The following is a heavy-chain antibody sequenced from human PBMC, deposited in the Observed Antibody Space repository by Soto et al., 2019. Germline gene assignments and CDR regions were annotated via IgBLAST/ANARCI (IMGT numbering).Heavy chain of an antibody. J-gene: IGHJ4*02. Sequence: QVQLVESGGGVVQPGKSLRLSCAASGFTFSSYAIHWVRQAPGKGLEWVALISSDGSKTYYTDSVKGRFTISRDNSKNTLSLQMNSLRAEDTAMYTCVRGYRILDYWGQGTLVTVSS. CDR1: GFTFSSYA. V-gene: IGHV3-30-3*01. CDR2: ISSDGSKT. D-gene: IGHD3-16*02. CDR3: VRGYRILDY.